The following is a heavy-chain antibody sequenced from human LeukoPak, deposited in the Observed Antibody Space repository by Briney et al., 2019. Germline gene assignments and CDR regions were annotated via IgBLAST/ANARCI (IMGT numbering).Heavy chain of an antibody. J-gene: IGHJ3*02. Sequence: QPGGSLRLSCAPSGFTFSSYGMHWVRQAPGKGLEWVAFIRYDGSNKYYADSVKGRFTISRDNSKNTLYLQMNSLRAEDMAVYYCAKDITVMIGDAFDIWGQGTMVTVSS. V-gene: IGHV3-30*02. D-gene: IGHD3-22*01. CDR2: IRYDGSNK. CDR1: GFTFSSYG. CDR3: AKDITVMIGDAFDI.